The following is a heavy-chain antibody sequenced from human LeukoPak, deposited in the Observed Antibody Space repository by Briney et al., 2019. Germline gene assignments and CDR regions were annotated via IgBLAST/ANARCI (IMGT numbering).Heavy chain of an antibody. J-gene: IGHJ5*02. CDR2: IYYSGNT. CDR1: GGSISSSSYY. CDR3: ARHRVVVVVAAANWFDP. V-gene: IGHV4-39*01. D-gene: IGHD2-15*01. Sequence: PSETLSLTCTVSGGSISSSSYYWGWIRQPPGKGLEWIGSIYYSGNTYYNASLKSQVSISIDTSKNQFSLRLTSVTAADTAVYYCARHRVVVVVAAANWFDPWGQGTLVTVSS.